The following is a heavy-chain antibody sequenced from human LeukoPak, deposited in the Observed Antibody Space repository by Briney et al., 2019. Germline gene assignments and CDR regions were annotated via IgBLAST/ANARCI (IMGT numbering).Heavy chain of an antibody. V-gene: IGHV3-11*01. CDR2: ISGSGNTI. CDR1: GFTFRDYY. Sequence: RGSLRLSCAASGFTFRDYYMSWIRQAPGKGLEWVSYISGSGNTIYYADSVKGRFTISRDNAKNSVYLHMNRLRADDTAVYYCATDVGQLWSPDNWGQGTLVTVSS. D-gene: IGHD5-18*01. CDR3: ATDVGQLWSPDN. J-gene: IGHJ4*02.